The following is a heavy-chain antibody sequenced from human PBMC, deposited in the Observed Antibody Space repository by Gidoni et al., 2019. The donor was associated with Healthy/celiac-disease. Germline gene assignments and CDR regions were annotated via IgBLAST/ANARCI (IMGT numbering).Heavy chain of an antibody. CDR2: ISYDGSNK. CDR3: ARDANIAYCGGDCYSHFDY. J-gene: IGHJ4*02. CDR1: GFTYSSYV. D-gene: IGHD2-21*02. Sequence: VQLVESGGGVVQPGMSLRLDCEDAGFTYSSYVTHWVRQAPGKGREWVAVISYDGSNKSYADSVKGRFTISRDNSKNTLYLQMNSLRAEDTAVYYWARDANIAYCGGDCYSHFDYWAQGTLVTVSS. V-gene: IGHV3-30-3*01.